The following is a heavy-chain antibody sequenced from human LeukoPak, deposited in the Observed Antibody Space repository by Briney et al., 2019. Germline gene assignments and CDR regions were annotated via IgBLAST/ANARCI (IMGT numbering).Heavy chain of an antibody. J-gene: IGHJ4*02. Sequence: GGSLRFSCAASGFTFSSYAMSWVRQAPGKGLEWVSAISGSGGSTYYADSVKGRFTISRDNSKNTLYLQMNSLRAEDTAVYYCAKDARVLLGRTYDYWGQGTLVTVSS. D-gene: IGHD2-21*01. CDR2: ISGSGGST. V-gene: IGHV3-23*01. CDR3: AKDARVLLGRTYDY. CDR1: GFTFSSYA.